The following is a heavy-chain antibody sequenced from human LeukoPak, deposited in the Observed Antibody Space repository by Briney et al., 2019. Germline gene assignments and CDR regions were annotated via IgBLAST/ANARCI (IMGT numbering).Heavy chain of an antibody. J-gene: IGHJ4*02. CDR2: ISGSGGST. Sequence: GGSLRLSCAASGFTFSSYAMSWVRQAPGKGLEWVSAISGSGGSTYYAGSVKGRFTISRDNSKNTLYLQMNSLRAEDTAVYYCAKGSSGDYLSFDYWGQGTLVTVSS. CDR1: GFTFSSYA. CDR3: AKGSSGDYLSFDY. D-gene: IGHD7-27*01. V-gene: IGHV3-23*01.